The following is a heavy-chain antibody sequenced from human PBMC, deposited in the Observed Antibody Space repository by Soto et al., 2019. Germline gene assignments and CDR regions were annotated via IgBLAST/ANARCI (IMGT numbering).Heavy chain of an antibody. J-gene: IGHJ6*02. V-gene: IGHV4-38-2*01. CDR2: IYHGGST. CDR3: ARFVRSCSGTTCYTRADV. D-gene: IGHD2-2*02. CDR1: GYSISSGYY. Sequence: SETLSLTCAVSGYSISSGYYWGWLRQPPGKGLEWIGSIYHGGSTYYNPSLNSRVTMSVDTSKNQFSLKLRSVIVADTAVYHCARFVRSCSGTTCYTRADVWGQGTTVTVSS.